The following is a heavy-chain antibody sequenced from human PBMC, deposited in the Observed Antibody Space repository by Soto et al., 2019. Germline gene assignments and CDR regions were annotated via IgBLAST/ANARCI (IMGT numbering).Heavy chain of an antibody. V-gene: IGHV3-7*01. Sequence: GGSLRLSCAASGFTFSSYWMSWVRQAPGKGLEWVAYIKKSSSEKYYVDSVKGRFTISRDNAKNSLYLQMNSLRDEDTAVYYCARDDLEYSSSSSIRYWGQGTLVTVSS. D-gene: IGHD6-6*01. CDR3: ARDDLEYSSSSSIRY. CDR1: GFTFSSYW. CDR2: IKKSSSEK. J-gene: IGHJ4*02.